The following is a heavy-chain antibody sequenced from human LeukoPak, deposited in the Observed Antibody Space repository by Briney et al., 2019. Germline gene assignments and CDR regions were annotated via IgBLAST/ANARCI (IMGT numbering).Heavy chain of an antibody. Sequence: SETLSLTCTVSGGSISSGSYYWSWIRQPAGKGLEWIGRIYTSGSTNYNPSLKSRATISVDTSKNQFSLKLSSVTAADTAVYYCARYGSGTQAAYWGQGTLVTVSS. V-gene: IGHV4-61*02. CDR1: GGSISSGSYY. J-gene: IGHJ4*02. CDR3: ARYGSGTQAAY. CDR2: IYTSGST. D-gene: IGHD3-10*01.